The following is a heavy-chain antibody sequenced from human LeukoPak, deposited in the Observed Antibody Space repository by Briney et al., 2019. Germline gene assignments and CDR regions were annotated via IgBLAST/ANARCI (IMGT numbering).Heavy chain of an antibody. D-gene: IGHD2-2*01. CDR2: ISGSGGST. CDR3: ASICSSTSCPTGDY. J-gene: IGHJ4*02. Sequence: GGSLRLSCAASGFTFSSYAMSWVRQAPGKGLEWVSAISGSGGSTYYADSVKGRFTISRDNAKNSLYLQMNSLRAEDTAVYYCASICSSTSCPTGDYWGQGTLVTVSS. CDR1: GFTFSSYA. V-gene: IGHV3-23*01.